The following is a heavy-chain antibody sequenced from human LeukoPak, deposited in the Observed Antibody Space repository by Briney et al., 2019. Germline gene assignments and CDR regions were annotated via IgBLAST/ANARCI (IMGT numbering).Heavy chain of an antibody. V-gene: IGHV1-69*04. Sequence: SVKVSFKASGGTFSSYAISWVRQAPGQGLEWMGRIIPILGIANYAQKFQGRVTITADKSTSTAYMELSSLRSEDTAVYYCARDLTGDSSGYRDYWGQGTLVTVSS. D-gene: IGHD3-22*01. J-gene: IGHJ4*02. CDR3: ARDLTGDSSGYRDY. CDR1: GGTFSSYA. CDR2: IIPILGIA.